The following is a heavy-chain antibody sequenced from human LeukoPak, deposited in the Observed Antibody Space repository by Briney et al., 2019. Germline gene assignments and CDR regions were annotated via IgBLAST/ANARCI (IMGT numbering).Heavy chain of an antibody. CDR1: GGPFSGYF. D-gene: IGHD3-10*01. V-gene: IGHV4-34*01. CDR2: IHNSGTT. Sequence: SGTLSLTCAVSGGPFSGYFWSWVRQSSGKGLEWIGEIHNSGTTNYNPSLNSRVTISEDTSKNQFYLNLSSVTAADTAVYYCARRYYYNLGSFPFDFWGQGTLVTVSS. CDR3: ARRYYYNLGSFPFDF. J-gene: IGHJ4*02.